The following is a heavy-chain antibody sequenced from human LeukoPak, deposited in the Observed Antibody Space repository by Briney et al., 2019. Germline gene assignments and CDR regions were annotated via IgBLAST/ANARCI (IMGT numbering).Heavy chain of an antibody. Sequence: GGSLRLSCAASGFTFNAFGMNWVRQAPGKGLEWVSYIGTTSGAIYYADSVKGRFTISRDSAKNSLYLQMNSLRAEDTAVYYCARTWIQLFTPDFDLWGQGTLVTVSS. CDR1: GFTFNAFG. D-gene: IGHD5-18*01. V-gene: IGHV3-48*01. J-gene: IGHJ4*02. CDR2: IGTTSGAI. CDR3: ARTWIQLFTPDFDL.